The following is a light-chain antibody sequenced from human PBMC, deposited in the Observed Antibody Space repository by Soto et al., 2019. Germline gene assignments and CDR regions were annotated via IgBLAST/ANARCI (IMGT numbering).Light chain of an antibody. Sequence: EVVMTHSPATVSGSPGDRASLSCRAGQNIHTNLAWYQQKPGQAPRLLFYGASTGATGLPARFSGSGSGTEFTLTINSLQAEDCAVYYCQQYYNCPRTFGQGTRLEIK. CDR1: QNIHTN. J-gene: IGKJ5*01. CDR2: GAS. CDR3: QQYYNCPRT. V-gene: IGKV3-15*01.